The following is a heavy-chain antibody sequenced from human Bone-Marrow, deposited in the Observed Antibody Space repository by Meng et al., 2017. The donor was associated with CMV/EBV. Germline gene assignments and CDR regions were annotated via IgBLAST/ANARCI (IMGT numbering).Heavy chain of an antibody. D-gene: IGHD1-7*01. Sequence: GGSLRLSCAASGFTFSSYWMSWVRQAPGKGLVWVSRINSDGSSTSYADSVKGRFTISRDNSKNTLYLQMNSLRAEDTAVYYCARGGTTTPLGYWGQGTLVTVSS. V-gene: IGHV3-74*01. J-gene: IGHJ4*02. CDR1: GFTFSSYW. CDR2: INSDGSST. CDR3: ARGGTTTPLGY.